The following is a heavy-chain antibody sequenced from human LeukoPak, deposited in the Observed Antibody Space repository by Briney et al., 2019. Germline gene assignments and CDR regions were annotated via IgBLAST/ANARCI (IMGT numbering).Heavy chain of an antibody. CDR3: VRDRGARITGTRGY. CDR2: ISSSSSYI. Sequence: GGSLRLSCAASGFTFSSYSMSWVRQAPGKGLEWVSSISSSSSYIYYADSVRGRFTISRDNAKNSLYLQMNSLRVEDTAVYYCVRDRGARITGTRGYWGQGTLVTVSS. CDR1: GFTFSSYS. D-gene: IGHD1-7*01. J-gene: IGHJ4*02. V-gene: IGHV3-21*01.